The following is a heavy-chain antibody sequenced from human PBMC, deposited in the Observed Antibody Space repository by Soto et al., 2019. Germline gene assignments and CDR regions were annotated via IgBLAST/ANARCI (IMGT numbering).Heavy chain of an antibody. J-gene: IGHJ6*02. D-gene: IGHD7-27*01. V-gene: IGHV4-4*02. CDR2: IYDSGNT. Sequence: PSGTLSLTCGVSGDSITTYKWWTWVRQTPGRGLEWIGEIYDSGNTRYNPSLRSRVTISKDTSKNQLSLKLNSVTVADTAVYYCATCQLGEYYYAMDMWGQGTTVTVSS. CDR3: ATCQLGEYYYAMDM. CDR1: GDSITTYKW.